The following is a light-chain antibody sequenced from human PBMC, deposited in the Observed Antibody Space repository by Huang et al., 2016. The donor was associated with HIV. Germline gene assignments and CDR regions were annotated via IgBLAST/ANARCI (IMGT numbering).Light chain of an antibody. V-gene: IGKV3-20*01. CDR1: RNLTNSQ. Sequence: EVVLPQSPGILSLSAGERASLSCRASRNLTNSQLAWYQQKVGQPPRLLVFGASTRVSGVPERFTGGVSGRDFTLSISGLEPDDLATYYCQQYDTFSFGQGTRLE. CDR3: QQYDTFS. CDR2: GAS. J-gene: IGKJ2*01.